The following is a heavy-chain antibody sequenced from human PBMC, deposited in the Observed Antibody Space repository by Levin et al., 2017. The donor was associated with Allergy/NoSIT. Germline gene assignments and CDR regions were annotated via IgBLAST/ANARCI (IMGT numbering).Heavy chain of an antibody. CDR3: ARAYDNFDY. V-gene: IGHV4-34*01. Sequence: SETLSLTCAVYGGSFSGYYWSWIRQPPGKGLEWIGEINHSGSTNYNPSLKSRVTISVDTSKNQFSLKLSSVTAADTAVYYCARAYDNFDYWGQGTLVTVSS. D-gene: IGHD3-22*01. J-gene: IGHJ4*02. CDR1: GGSFSGYY. CDR2: INHSGST.